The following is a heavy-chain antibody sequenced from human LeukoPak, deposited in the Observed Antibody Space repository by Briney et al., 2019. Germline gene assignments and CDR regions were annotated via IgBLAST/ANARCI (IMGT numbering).Heavy chain of an antibody. CDR1: GLSFSSYS. CDR3: ARDYLYAFDY. V-gene: IGHV3-48*01. Sequence: HPGGSLRLSCAASGLSFSSYSMNWVRQAPGKGLEWVSYISGSGNAKHYTDSVKGRFTISRDNAKNALYLQMNSLRAEDTAVYFCARDYLYAFDYWGQGTLVTVSS. D-gene: IGHD2-2*01. CDR2: ISGSGNAK. J-gene: IGHJ4*02.